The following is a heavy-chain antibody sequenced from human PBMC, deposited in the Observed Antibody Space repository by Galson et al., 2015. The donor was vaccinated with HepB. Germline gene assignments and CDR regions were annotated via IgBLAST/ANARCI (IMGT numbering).Heavy chain of an antibody. CDR3: FKVAEGYSSSSRYYFDY. J-gene: IGHJ4*02. CDR2: IRSSGDTT. CDR1: GFTFSSYA. D-gene: IGHD6-6*01. V-gene: IGHV3-64D*06. Sequence: SLRLSCAASGFTFSSYAMHWVRQGPGKGLEYVSAIRSSGDTTYYADSVKGRFTISRDNSKNTMYLQMSSLRAEDTAVYYCFKVAEGYSSSSRYYFDYWGQGTLVTVSS.